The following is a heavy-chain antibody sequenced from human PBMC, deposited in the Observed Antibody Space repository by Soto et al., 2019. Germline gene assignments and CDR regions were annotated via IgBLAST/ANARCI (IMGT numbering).Heavy chain of an antibody. Sequence: EVQLLESGGGLVQPGGSLSLSCAGSGFMFSTYAMSWVRQAPGKGLEWVSGTGGSGGVTYYADSVKGRFAASRDNSKNPLYLQMTSLRAGDTAVYYCAKGHPPDSYGYFSPEDDAFDIWGQGTMVTVSS. CDR3: AKGHPPDSYGYFSPEDDAFDI. J-gene: IGHJ3*02. D-gene: IGHD5-18*01. CDR1: GFMFSTYA. CDR2: TGGSGGVT. V-gene: IGHV3-23*01.